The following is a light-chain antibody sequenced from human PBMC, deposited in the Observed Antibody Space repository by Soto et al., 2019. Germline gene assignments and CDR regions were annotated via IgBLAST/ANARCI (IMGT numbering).Light chain of an antibody. CDR2: GAS. J-gene: IGKJ1*01. CDR1: QSGTGNY. Sequence: VLTQSPGTLSVSPGERVTVTCVASQSGTGNYLAWYQQKPGQAHRLLIYGASYRATCISDMFSGSGSGTDFSLTISSLELEEFAAYCCQQYGSKPPKFGQWTKVYMK. V-gene: IGKV3-20*01. CDR3: QQYGSKPPK.